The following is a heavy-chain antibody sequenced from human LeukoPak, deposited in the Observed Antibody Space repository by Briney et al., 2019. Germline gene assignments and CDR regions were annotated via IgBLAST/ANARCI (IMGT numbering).Heavy chain of an antibody. J-gene: IGHJ4*02. D-gene: IGHD6-19*01. CDR3: AREMSSGWYFDF. Sequence: GGSLRLSCAVSELTLSFYWMSWVRQAPGKGLEWVANINQDGSDKYYVDSVNGRFTISRDNAQNSLSLQMNSLRAEDTAVYYCAREMSSGWYFDFWGQGTLVAVSS. CDR2: INQDGSDK. V-gene: IGHV3-7*01. CDR1: ELTLSFYW.